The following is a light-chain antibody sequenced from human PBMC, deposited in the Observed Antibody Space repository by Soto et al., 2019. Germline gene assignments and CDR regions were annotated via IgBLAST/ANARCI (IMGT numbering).Light chain of an antibody. CDR2: EVS. Sequence: QSALTQPASVSGSPGQSITISCTGTSSDVGGYNYVSWYQQHPGKAPKVMIYEVSYRPSGVSSRFSGSKSGNTASLTISGLQVEDEADYYCSSYSSSSTYVFGTGTKVTVL. V-gene: IGLV2-14*01. J-gene: IGLJ1*01. CDR1: SSDVGGYNY. CDR3: SSYSSSSTYV.